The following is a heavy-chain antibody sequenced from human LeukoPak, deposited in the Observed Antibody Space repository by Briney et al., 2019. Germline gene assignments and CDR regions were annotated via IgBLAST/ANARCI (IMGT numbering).Heavy chain of an antibody. CDR1: GYTFTSYG. J-gene: IGHJ5*02. D-gene: IGHD2-2*01. CDR3: ARDLVDIVVVPAATSNWFDP. V-gene: IGHV1-18*01. Sequence: ASVKVSCKASGYTFTSYGISWVRQAPGQGLEWMGWISAYNGNTNYAQKLQGRVTMTTDTSTSTAYMELRSLRSDDTAVYYCARDLVDIVVVPAATSNWFDPWGQGTLVTVSS. CDR2: ISAYNGNT.